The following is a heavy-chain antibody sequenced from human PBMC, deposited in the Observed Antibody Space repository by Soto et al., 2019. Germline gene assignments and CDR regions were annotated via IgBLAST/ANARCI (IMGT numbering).Heavy chain of an antibody. CDR3: ARDRRISMARYGMDV. Sequence: QVQLVQSGADVKKPGASVKVSCKASGYTFTTYGISWVRQAPGQGLEWLGWISAFNGNTNYAQKFQDRVTMTTDTSTRIAYMELRSLRSDDTAVYYCARDRRISMARYGMDVWGQGTTVTVSS. CDR2: ISAFNGNT. CDR1: GYTFTTYG. V-gene: IGHV1-18*01. J-gene: IGHJ6*02. D-gene: IGHD3-10*01.